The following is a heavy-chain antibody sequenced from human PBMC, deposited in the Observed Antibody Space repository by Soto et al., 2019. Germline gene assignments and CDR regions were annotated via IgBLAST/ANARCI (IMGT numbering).Heavy chain of an antibody. CDR2: VSGSGGST. V-gene: IGHV3-23*01. D-gene: IGHD3-22*01. J-gene: IGHJ4*02. CDR3: AKDPFNSYYYDSSGYAPVGY. Sequence: EVQLLESGGGLVQPGGSLRLSCAASGFTFSSYAMSWDRQAPGKGLEWVSAVSGSGGSTYYADSVKGRFTISRDNSKNTLYLQMNSLRAEDTAVYYCAKDPFNSYYYDSSGYAPVGYWGQGTLVTVAS. CDR1: GFTFSSYA.